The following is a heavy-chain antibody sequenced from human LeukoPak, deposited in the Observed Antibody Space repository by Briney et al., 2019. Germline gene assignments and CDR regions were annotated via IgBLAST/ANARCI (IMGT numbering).Heavy chain of an antibody. V-gene: IGHV3-48*04. CDR2: ISSSSSTI. D-gene: IGHD3-10*01. Sequence: PGGSLRLSCAASGFTFSSYSMNWVRQAPGKGLEWVSYISSSSSTIYYADSVKGRFTTSRDNAKNSLYLQMNSLRAEDTAVYYCARVWFGESHVSPFDYWGQGTLVTVSS. CDR3: ARVWFGESHVSPFDY. J-gene: IGHJ4*02. CDR1: GFTFSSYS.